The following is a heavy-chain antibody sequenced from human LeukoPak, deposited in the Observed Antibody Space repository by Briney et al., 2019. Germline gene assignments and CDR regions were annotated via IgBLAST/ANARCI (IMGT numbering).Heavy chain of an antibody. CDR3: VRLSPYDSSGYYYDY. J-gene: IGHJ4*02. CDR2: IYYSGST. CDR1: GGSISSSSYY. Sequence: SETLSLTCTVSGGSISSSSYYWGWIRQPPGKGLEWIGSIYYSGSTYYNPSLKSRVTISVDTSKNQFSLKLSSVTAADTAVYYCVRLSPYDSSGYYYDYWGQGTLVTVSS. D-gene: IGHD3-22*01. V-gene: IGHV4-39*01.